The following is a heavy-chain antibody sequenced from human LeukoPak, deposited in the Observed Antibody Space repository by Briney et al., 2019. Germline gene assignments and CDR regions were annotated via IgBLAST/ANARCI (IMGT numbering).Heavy chain of an antibody. CDR1: GGSIRSYY. V-gene: IGHV4-59*12. D-gene: IGHD1-14*01. CDR3: ARDPHIDNYYGTTTGLRDF. Sequence: SETLSLTCTVSGGSIRSYYWSWIRQPPGKRLEWIGYILDSGSTNYNASLKSRVSISVDKSKNQLSLKLSSVTAADTAVYYCARDPHIDNYYGTTTGLRDFWGQGTLVSVSS. J-gene: IGHJ4*02. CDR2: ILDSGST.